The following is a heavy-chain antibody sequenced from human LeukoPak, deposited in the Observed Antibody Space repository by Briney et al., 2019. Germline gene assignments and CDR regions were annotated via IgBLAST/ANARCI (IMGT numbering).Heavy chain of an antibody. CDR2: IYYSGST. V-gene: IGHV4-59*12. D-gene: IGHD2-2*02. CDR3: ARDIYLVLPFRF. CDR1: GGSISSYY. J-gene: IGHJ4*02. Sequence: KPSETLSLTCTVSGGSISSYYWSWLRQPPGKGLEWIGYIYYSGSTNYNPSLKSRVTISVDTSKNQFSPKLSSVTAADTAVYYCARDIYLVLPFRFWGQGTLVTVSS.